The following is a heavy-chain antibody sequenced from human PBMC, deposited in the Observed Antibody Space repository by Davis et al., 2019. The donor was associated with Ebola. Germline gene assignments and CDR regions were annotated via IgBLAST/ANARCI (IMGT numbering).Heavy chain of an antibody. J-gene: IGHJ5*02. Sequence: MPSETLSLTCAVYGGSLSGYFWTWIRQSPGKGLEWIGTISQSGSLTYYNSSLKSRVTIVVDTSHNHVSLRLHSVTAADTAVYYCARTALTSVSDSGLGYNYFDPWGQGTLVSVSS. V-gene: IGHV4-34*01. CDR1: GGSLSGYF. CDR2: ISQSGSLT. D-gene: IGHD3-10*01. CDR3: ARTALTSVSDSGLGYNYFDP.